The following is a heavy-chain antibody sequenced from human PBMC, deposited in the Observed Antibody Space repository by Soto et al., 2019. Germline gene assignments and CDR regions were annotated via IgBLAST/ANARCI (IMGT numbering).Heavy chain of an antibody. Sequence: GGSLRLSCAASGFTFSTCAMSWVRQAPGKGLEWVSSIRGSGDGTNYADSVKGRFTVSRDNSKNTLYLQMNSLRAEDTAVYYCAKDPQAFGWDLVYFDYWGQGTLVTVSS. CDR2: IRGSGDGT. D-gene: IGHD3-10*01. J-gene: IGHJ4*02. V-gene: IGHV3-23*01. CDR3: AKDPQAFGWDLVYFDY. CDR1: GFTFSTCA.